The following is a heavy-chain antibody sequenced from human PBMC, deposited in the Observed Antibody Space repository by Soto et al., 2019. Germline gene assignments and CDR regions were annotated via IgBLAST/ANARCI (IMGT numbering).Heavy chain of an antibody. CDR3: GDRGIPISFEVAFDY. CDR1: GFSLSTTGVG. D-gene: IGHD2-21*01. V-gene: IGHV2-5*01. J-gene: IGHJ4*02. CDR2: IHWNDDK. Sequence: QITLKESGPTLVKPTQTLTLTCSFSGFSLSTTGVGVAWIRQAPGEALEWLALIHWNDDKRYSPSLKNRLTITKDNSKKQVVLTVTNVDPVDTATYYCGDRGIPISFEVAFDYWGQGALVTVSS.